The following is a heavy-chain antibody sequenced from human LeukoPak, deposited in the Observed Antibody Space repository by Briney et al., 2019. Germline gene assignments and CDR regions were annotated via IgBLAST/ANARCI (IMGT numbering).Heavy chain of an antibody. D-gene: IGHD2-15*01. CDR2: IYASGNT. CDR3: AREDPLVAARGLDY. Sequence: SETLSLTCTVSGGSISSYFWSRIRQPAGKGLEWIGRIYASGNTNYNSSLKSRLTLSIDTSKNQFSLRLSSVTAADTAVYYCAREDPLVAARGLDYWGQGTLVTVSS. CDR1: GGSISSYF. V-gene: IGHV4-4*07. J-gene: IGHJ4*02.